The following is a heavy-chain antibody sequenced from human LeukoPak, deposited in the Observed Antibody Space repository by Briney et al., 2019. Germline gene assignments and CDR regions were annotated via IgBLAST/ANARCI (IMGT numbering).Heavy chain of an antibody. CDR2: ISSSGSTI. CDR1: GFTFSSYE. V-gene: IGHV3-48*03. CDR3: ARGRAVTTSEGDI. J-gene: IGHJ3*02. D-gene: IGHD4-17*01. Sequence: GGSLRLSCAAPGFTFSSYEMNWVRQAPGKGLEWVSYISSSGSTIYYADSVKGRFTISRDNAKNSLYLQMNSLRAEDTAVYYCARGRAVTTSEGDIWGQGTMVTVSS.